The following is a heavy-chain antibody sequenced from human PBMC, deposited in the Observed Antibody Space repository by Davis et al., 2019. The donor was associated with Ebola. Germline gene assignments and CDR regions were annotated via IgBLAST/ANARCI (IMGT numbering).Heavy chain of an antibody. CDR3: ARDQAGSDSSGWYYTLPIGSFDY. V-gene: IGHV4-34*01. J-gene: IGHJ4*02. CDR1: GGSFSGYY. CDR2: INHSGST. D-gene: IGHD6-19*01. Sequence: PSETLSLTCAVYGGSFSGYYWSWIRQPPGKGLEWIGEINHSGSTNYNPSLKSRVTISVDTSKNQFSLKLSSVTAADTAVYYCARDQAGSDSSGWYYTLPIGSFDYWGQGTLVTVSS.